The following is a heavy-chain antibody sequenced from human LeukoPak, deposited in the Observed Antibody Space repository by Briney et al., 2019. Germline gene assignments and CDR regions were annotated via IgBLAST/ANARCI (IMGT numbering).Heavy chain of an antibody. CDR3: ARGGEQQLIEYYYYYYMDV. V-gene: IGHV1-8*01. Sequence: ASVKVSCKASGYTFTDYAIHWVRQAPGQSLEWMGWMNPNSGNTGYAQKFQGRVTMTRNTSISTAYMELSSLRSEDTAVYYCARGGEQQLIEYYYYYYMDVWGKGTTVTISS. CDR2: MNPNSGNT. J-gene: IGHJ6*03. D-gene: IGHD6-13*01. CDR1: GYTFTDYA.